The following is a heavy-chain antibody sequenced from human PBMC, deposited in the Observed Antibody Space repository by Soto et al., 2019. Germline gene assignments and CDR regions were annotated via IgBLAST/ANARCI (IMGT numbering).Heavy chain of an antibody. V-gene: IGHV4-34*01. J-gene: IGHJ6*02. CDR2: INHSGST. D-gene: IGHD2-2*01. Sequence: PSGPLELTCAVYGESFSGDDCCCIGQSLEKRLEWIGEINHSGSTNYNPSLKRRLTISVDTSKKKLYMKLSSVTAADTAVHYCARASREVVPAAIGSYGMDVWVQGFKLT. CDR1: GESFSGDD. CDR3: ARASREVVPAAIGSYGMDV.